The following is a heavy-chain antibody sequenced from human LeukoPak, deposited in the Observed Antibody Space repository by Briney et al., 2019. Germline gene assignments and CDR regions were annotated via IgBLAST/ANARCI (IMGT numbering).Heavy chain of an antibody. V-gene: IGHV3-9*01. CDR2: ISWNSGSI. CDR1: GFTFSSYA. J-gene: IGHJ4*02. Sequence: GGSLRLSCAASGFTFSSYAMSWVRQAPGKGLEWVSGISWNSGSIGYADSVKGRFTISRDNAKNSLYLQMNSLRAEDTALYYCAKDKRSSGYYGSGSYQDYWGQGTLVTVSS. CDR3: AKDKRSSGYYGSGSYQDY. D-gene: IGHD3-10*01.